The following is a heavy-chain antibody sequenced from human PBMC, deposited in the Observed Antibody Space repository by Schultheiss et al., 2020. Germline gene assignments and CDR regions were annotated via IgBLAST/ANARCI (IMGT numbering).Heavy chain of an antibody. V-gene: IGHV3-15*01. Sequence: GGSLRLSCAASGFTFSNAWMSWVRQAPGKGLEWVGRIKSKTDGGTTDYAAPVKGRFTISRDNAKNSLYLQMNSLRAEDTAVYYCAKGALRYFDWPSDYWGQGTLVTVSS. J-gene: IGHJ4*02. CDR2: IKSKTDGGTT. D-gene: IGHD3-9*01. CDR3: AKGALRYFDWPSDY. CDR1: GFTFSNAW.